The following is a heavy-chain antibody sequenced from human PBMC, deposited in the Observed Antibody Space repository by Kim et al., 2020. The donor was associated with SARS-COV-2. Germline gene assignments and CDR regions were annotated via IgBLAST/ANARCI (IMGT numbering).Heavy chain of an antibody. Sequence: SVKVSCKASGDNFNSFVITWVRQAPGQGLEWMGDIIPVFGTVNYAPKFQGRVTMTADKSINTAYMELNSLKSDDTAFYYCAREWQLVLYNWGQGSLGIV. J-gene: IGHJ4*01. CDR3: AREWQLVLYN. V-gene: IGHV1-69*06. CDR2: IIPVFGTV. CDR1: GDNFNSFV. D-gene: IGHD6-6*01.